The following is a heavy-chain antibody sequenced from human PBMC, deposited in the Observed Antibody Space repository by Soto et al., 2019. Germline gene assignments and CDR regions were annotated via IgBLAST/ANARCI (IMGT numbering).Heavy chain of an antibody. J-gene: IGHJ4*02. Sequence: EVQLVESGGGLVHPGRSLRLSCAASGFRFSIYSMNWVRQAPGKGLEWSAYITSDTNTIKYADSVKGRFTISRDNAKNSVYLQMNSLRDEDTAVYYCARSVEGHFDYWGQGTVVTVSS. D-gene: IGHD6-19*01. CDR1: GFRFSIYS. CDR3: ARSVEGHFDY. CDR2: ITSDTNTI. V-gene: IGHV3-48*02.